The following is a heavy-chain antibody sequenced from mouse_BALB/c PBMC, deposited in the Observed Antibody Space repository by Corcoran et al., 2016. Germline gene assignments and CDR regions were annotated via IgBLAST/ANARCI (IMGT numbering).Heavy chain of an antibody. CDR3: AREPYAMDY. J-gene: IGHJ4*01. V-gene: IGHV9-3-1*01. D-gene: IGHD6-1*01. CDR2: INTYTGEP. Sequence: QIQLVQAGPEMKKPGETVKISCKASGYTFTNYGMNWVKQAPGKGLKWMGWINTYTGEPTYADDFKGRFAFSLETSASTAYLQINNLKNEDTATYFCAREPYAMDYWGQGTSVTVSS. CDR1: GYTFTNYG.